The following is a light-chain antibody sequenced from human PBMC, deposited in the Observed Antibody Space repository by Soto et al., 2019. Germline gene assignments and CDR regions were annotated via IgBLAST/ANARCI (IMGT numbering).Light chain of an antibody. CDR2: AAS. Sequence: DIPLTQSPSSLSASVGDRVTITCRASQAISTYLVWYQQKPGTVPKLLIFAASTLQSGFPSRFSGSGSGTDFTLTISSLQPEDVATYYCQNYNGAPWTFGQGTKVEIK. J-gene: IGKJ1*01. V-gene: IGKV1-27*01. CDR1: QAISTY. CDR3: QNYNGAPWT.